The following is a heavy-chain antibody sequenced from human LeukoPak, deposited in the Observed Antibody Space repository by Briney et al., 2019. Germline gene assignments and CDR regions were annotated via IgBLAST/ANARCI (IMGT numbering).Heavy chain of an antibody. J-gene: IGHJ5*02. Sequence: ASVMVSCKPSGYTFTVNYLHWVRQAPGQGLEWMGWLNPNSGATNYAQKFQGRVTLTRDTSIRTAYMELTSLTSDDTAIYYCARGAGSSWFDHWGQGALVAVSS. V-gene: IGHV1-2*02. CDR2: LNPNSGAT. CDR3: ARGAGSSWFDH. D-gene: IGHD6-13*01. CDR1: GYTFTVNY.